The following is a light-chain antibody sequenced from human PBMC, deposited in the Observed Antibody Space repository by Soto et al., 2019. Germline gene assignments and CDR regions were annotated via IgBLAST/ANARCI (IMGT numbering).Light chain of an antibody. J-gene: IGKJ5*01. CDR2: LGS. V-gene: IGKV2-28*01. CDR1: QSLLYSNGYNY. CDR3: MQGLQDLT. Sequence: DVVLTQSPLSLPATLGQPASISCRSSQSLLYSNGYNYLDWYLQRPGQSPQLLIYLGSNRAPGVPDRFSGSGSGTDFTLKISRVEAEDVGVYYCMQGLQDLTFGQGTRLEIK.